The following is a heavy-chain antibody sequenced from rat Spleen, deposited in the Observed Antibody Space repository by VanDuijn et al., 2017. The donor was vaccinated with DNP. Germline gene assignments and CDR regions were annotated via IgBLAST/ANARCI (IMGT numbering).Heavy chain of an antibody. CDR2: ISYDGGST. CDR3: TRYYSGYNFFDY. CDR1: GFTFSDYY. D-gene: IGHD4-3*01. J-gene: IGHJ2*01. Sequence: EVQLVESGGGLVQPGRSLRLSCVASGFTFSDYYMAWVRQAPTKGLEWVAYISYDGGSTSYGDSVKGRFTISRDNAESTLYLQMNSLRSEDMATYYCTRYYSGYNFFDYWGQGVLVTVSS. V-gene: IGHV5-22*01.